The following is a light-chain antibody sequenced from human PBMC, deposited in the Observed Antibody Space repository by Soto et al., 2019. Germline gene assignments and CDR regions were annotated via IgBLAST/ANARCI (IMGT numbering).Light chain of an antibody. CDR3: QQRNDWLT. Sequence: ETVLTQSPATLSLSPGERATLSCRASQSVNYYLAWYQQKPGQAPRLLIYDTSNRATGIPARFSGSGSGTDFTLPISSLETEDFAVYYCQQRNDWLTFGGGTKVEIK. V-gene: IGKV3-11*01. J-gene: IGKJ4*01. CDR1: QSVNYY. CDR2: DTS.